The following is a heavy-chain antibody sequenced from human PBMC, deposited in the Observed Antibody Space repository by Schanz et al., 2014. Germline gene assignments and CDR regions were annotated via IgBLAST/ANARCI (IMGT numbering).Heavy chain of an antibody. D-gene: IGHD6-13*01. CDR3: AREQIMAAAGLVDY. V-gene: IGHV3-23*04. J-gene: IGHJ4*01. CDR2: IGYLGDT. CDR1: GFTFSSYA. Sequence: EVQLVESGGGLIQPGGSLRLSCAASGFTFSSYAMSWVRQAPGKGLEWVSTIGYLGDTYYPDSVKGRFTISRDNAKNSLYLQMNSLRAEDTAVYYCAREQIMAAAGLVDYWGHGTLVTVSS.